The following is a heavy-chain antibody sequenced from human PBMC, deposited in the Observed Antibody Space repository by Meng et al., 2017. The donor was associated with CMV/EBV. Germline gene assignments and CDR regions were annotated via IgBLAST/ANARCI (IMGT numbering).Heavy chain of an antibody. CDR3: ARVLERVGYCSSTSCPQGFRGMDV. J-gene: IGHJ6*02. CDR2: IIPILGIA. V-gene: IGHV1-69*10. Sequence: SSVTVSCMASVCTFSSSAISWLRQAPGQGLECLGGIIPILGIANYAQKFQGRVTITADKSTSTAYMELSSLRSEDTAVYYCARVLERVGYCSSTSCPQGFRGMDVWGQGTTVTVSS. CDR1: VCTFSSSA. D-gene: IGHD2-2*03.